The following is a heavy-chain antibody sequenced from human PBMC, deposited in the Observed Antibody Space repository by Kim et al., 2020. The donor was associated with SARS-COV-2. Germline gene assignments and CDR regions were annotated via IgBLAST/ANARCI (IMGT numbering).Heavy chain of an antibody. CDR1: GYTFTSYG. V-gene: IGHV1-18*01. CDR3: ARSGVLRFLEWLSGGYMDV. J-gene: IGHJ6*03. Sequence: ASVKVSCKASGYTFTSYGISWVRQAPGQGLEWMGWISAYNGNTNYAQKLQGRVTMTTDTSTSTAYMELRSLRSDDTAVYYCARSGVLRFLEWLSGGYMDVWGKGTTVNVSS. D-gene: IGHD3-3*01. CDR2: ISAYNGNT.